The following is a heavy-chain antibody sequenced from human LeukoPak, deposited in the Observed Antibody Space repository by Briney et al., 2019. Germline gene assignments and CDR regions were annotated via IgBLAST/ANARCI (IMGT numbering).Heavy chain of an antibody. CDR2: INSDGSWT. V-gene: IGHV3-74*01. Sequence: PGGSLRLSCAASGNYWMHWVRQAPGKGLVWVSHINSDGSWTSYADSVKGRFTISKDNAKNTVYLQMNSLRAEDMAVYYCTKGRYSYGYKVHFDYWGQGTLVTVSP. D-gene: IGHD5-18*01. CDR1: GNYW. CDR3: TKGRYSYGYKVHFDY. J-gene: IGHJ4*02.